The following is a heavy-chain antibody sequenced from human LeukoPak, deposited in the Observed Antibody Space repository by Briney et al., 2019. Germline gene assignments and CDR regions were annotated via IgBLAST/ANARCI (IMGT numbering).Heavy chain of an antibody. CDR1: GFTFSNFG. CDR2: ISKDGSNK. CDR3: AKRIGGVNSFDH. J-gene: IGHJ4*02. Sequence: GGSLRLSCAASGFTFSNFGMHWVRQAPGKGLEWVAIISKDGSNKYYADSVKGRFIISRDNSKNTLYLQMNSLRAEDTAVYYCAKRIGGVNSFDHWGQGTLVTVSS. D-gene: IGHD3-16*01. V-gene: IGHV3-30*18.